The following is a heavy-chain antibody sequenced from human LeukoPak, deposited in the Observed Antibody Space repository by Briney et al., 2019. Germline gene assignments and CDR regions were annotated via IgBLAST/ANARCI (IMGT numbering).Heavy chain of an antibody. CDR3: AREGDSLTNWFDP. D-gene: IGHD2-21*01. CDR1: GGSISSYY. V-gene: IGHV4-59*01. Sequence: PSETLSLTCTVSGGSISSYYWSWIRQPPGKGLEWIGYIYYSGSTNYNPSLKSRVTISVDTSKNQFSLKLSSVTAADTAVYYCAREGDSLTNWFDPWGQGTLVTVSS. CDR2: IYYSGST. J-gene: IGHJ5*02.